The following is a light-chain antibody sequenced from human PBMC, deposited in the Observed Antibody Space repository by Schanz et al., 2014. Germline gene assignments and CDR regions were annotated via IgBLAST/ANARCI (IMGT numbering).Light chain of an antibody. CDR2: GAS. V-gene: IGKV3-15*01. Sequence: VLTQSPGTLSLSPGERATLSCRASQTISSSYLAWYQQKPGQAPRLLIYGASTRATGIPARFSGSGSGTEFTLTISSLQSEDFAVYYCQQYNNWPPWTFGQGTKVEIK. J-gene: IGKJ1*01. CDR1: QTISSS. CDR3: QQYNNWPPWT.